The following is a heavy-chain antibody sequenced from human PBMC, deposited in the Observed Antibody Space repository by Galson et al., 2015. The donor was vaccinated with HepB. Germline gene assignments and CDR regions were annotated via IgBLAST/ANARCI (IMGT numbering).Heavy chain of an antibody. CDR1: GFTFSSYA. CDR3: AREDWKLDY. Sequence: SLRLSCAGSGFTFSSYAINWVRQAPGRGLEWVSRISGSGFDTDYADSVKGRFTISRDNYKNTLYLQMNSLRAEDTAVYYCAREDWKLDYWGQGTLVTVSS. D-gene: IGHD1-1*01. CDR2: ISGSGFDT. V-gene: IGHV3-23*01. J-gene: IGHJ4*02.